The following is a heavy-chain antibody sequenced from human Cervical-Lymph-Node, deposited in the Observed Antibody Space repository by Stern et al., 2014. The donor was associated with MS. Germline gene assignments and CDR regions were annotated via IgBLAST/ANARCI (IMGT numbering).Heavy chain of an antibody. Sequence: MQLVESGAEVKKPGASVKVSCKASTYTFTSLGISWVRQAPGQGLEWIGVISVYNGSLSYVQKRQGRVTLSTDTSTSTAYMELRSLTSDDTAVYYCASGSLEGFDPWGQGTLVTVSS. CDR1: TYTFTSLG. CDR3: ASGSLEGFDP. J-gene: IGHJ5*02. D-gene: IGHD5-24*01. V-gene: IGHV1-18*01. CDR2: ISVYNGSL.